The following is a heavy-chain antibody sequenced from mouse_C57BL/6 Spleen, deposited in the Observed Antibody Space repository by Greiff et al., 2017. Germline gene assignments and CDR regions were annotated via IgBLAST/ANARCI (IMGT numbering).Heavy chain of an antibody. CDR2: INPNNGGT. Sequence: EVQLQQSGPELVKPGASVKISCKASGYTFTDYYMNWVKQSHGKSLEWIGDINPNNGGTSYNQKFKGKATLTVDKSSSTAYMELRSLTSEDSAVYYCARYNYGKGFDYWGQGTTLTVSS. J-gene: IGHJ2*01. V-gene: IGHV1-26*01. CDR3: ARYNYGKGFDY. D-gene: IGHD1-1*01. CDR1: GYTFTDYY.